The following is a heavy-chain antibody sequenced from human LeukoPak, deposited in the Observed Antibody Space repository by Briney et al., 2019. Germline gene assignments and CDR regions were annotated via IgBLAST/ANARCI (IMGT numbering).Heavy chain of an antibody. Sequence: GGSLRLSCAASGFTFSSYSMNWVRQAPGKELEWVSSISSSSSYIYYVDSVKGRFTISRDNAKNSLYLQMNSLRAEDTAVYYCARVDYGDSYWYFDLWGRGTLVTVSS. D-gene: IGHD4-17*01. J-gene: IGHJ2*01. V-gene: IGHV3-21*01. CDR3: ARVDYGDSYWYFDL. CDR1: GFTFSSYS. CDR2: ISSSSSYI.